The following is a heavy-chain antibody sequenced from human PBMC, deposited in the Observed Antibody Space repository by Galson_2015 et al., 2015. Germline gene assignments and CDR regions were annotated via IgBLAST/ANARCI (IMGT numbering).Heavy chain of an antibody. CDR2: IYPGDSDT. V-gene: IGHV5-51*01. J-gene: IGHJ4*02. CDR1: GYSFTSYW. Sequence: QSGAEVKKPGESLKISCKGSGYSFTSYWIGWVRQMPGKGLGWMGIIYPGDSDTRYSPSFQGQVTISADKSISTAYLQWSSLKASDTAMYYCARLGGFDCSGGSCYYFDYWGQGTLVTVSS. D-gene: IGHD2-15*01. CDR3: ARLGGFDCSGGSCYYFDY.